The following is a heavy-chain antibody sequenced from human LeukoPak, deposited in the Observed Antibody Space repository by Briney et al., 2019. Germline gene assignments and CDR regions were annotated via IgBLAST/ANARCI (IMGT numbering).Heavy chain of an antibody. CDR3: ARDGIYSSSWYSPSDY. D-gene: IGHD6-13*01. J-gene: IGHJ4*02. CDR2: INWNGGST. Sequence: GGSLRLSCAASGFTFDDYGMSWVRQAPGKGLEWVSGINWNGGSTGYADSVKGRFTISRDNAKNSLYLQMNSLRAEDTALYYCARDGIYSSSWYSPSDYWGREPWSPSPQ. V-gene: IGHV3-20*04. CDR1: GFTFDDYG.